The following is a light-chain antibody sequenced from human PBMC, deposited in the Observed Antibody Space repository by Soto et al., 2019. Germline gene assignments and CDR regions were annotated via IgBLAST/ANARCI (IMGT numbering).Light chain of an antibody. CDR2: SNN. J-gene: IGLJ2*01. CDR3: AAWDDSLNAL. Sequence: QSVLTQPPSASGTPGQRVTISCSGSSSNIGSNTVNWYQQLPGTAPKLLIYSNNQRPSGVPDRFSGSKSGTSASLAISGLKSEDEADYYCAAWDDSLNALFGGGTKLTVL. V-gene: IGLV1-44*01. CDR1: SSNIGSNT.